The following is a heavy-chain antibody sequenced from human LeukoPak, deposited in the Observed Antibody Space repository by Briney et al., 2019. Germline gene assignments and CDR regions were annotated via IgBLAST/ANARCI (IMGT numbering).Heavy chain of an antibody. CDR1: VHTSTTYA. D-gene: IGHD2-2*01. CDR3: ARGSCRSTSCSMDV. Sequence: ASVPVSCTASVHTSTTYAIHWVRQAPGQGLEWMGWSNAGNGNIKYSQKFQGRVTITGDTSASTAYMELSSLRSEATAVYYCARGSCRSTSCSMDVWGQGTTVTVSS. CDR2: SNAGNGNI. V-gene: IGHV1-3*01. J-gene: IGHJ6*02.